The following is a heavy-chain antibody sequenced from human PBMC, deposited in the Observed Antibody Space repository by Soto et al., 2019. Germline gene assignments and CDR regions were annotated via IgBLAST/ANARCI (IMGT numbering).Heavy chain of an antibody. V-gene: IGHV4-34*01. CDR2: INHSGST. CDR1: GGSFSGYY. J-gene: IGHJ5*02. Sequence: QVQLQQWGAGLLKPSETLSLTCAVYGGSFSGYYWSWIRQPPGKGLEWIGEINHSGSTNYNPSLKSRVTISADTSKNQSSLKLSSVTAADTAVYYCARLRYCSSTSCFMAYGWFDPWGQGPLVTVSS. CDR3: ARLRYCSSTSCFMAYGWFDP. D-gene: IGHD2-2*01.